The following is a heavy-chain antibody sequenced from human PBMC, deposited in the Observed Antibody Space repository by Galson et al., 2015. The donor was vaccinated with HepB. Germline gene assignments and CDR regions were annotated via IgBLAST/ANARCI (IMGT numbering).Heavy chain of an antibody. Sequence: SLRLSCAASGFTFSSYTINWVRQAPGKGLEWVSSITSSSDYIYYADSVKGRFTISRDNAKNSLFLQMNSLRAEDTAVYFCARHRFYDVLTADANLNWFDPWGQGTMVTVSS. CDR2: ITSSSDYI. CDR1: GFTFSSYT. J-gene: IGHJ5*01. V-gene: IGHV3-21*01. D-gene: IGHD3-9*01. CDR3: ARHRFYDVLTADANLNWFDP.